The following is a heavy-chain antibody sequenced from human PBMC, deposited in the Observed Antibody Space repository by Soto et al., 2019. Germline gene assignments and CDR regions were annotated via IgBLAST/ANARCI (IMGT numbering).Heavy chain of an antibody. CDR2: IYYSGST. D-gene: IGHD1-7*01. V-gene: IGHV4-31*03. CDR3: ARARKGYLELRRWFDP. CDR1: GGSISSGGYY. J-gene: IGHJ5*02. Sequence: PSETLSLTCTVSGGSISSGGYYWSWIRQHPGKGLEWIGYIYYSGSTYYKPSLKSRVTISVDTSKNQYSLKLSSVAAADTAVNICARARKGYLELRRWFDPWGQGTLVTVSS.